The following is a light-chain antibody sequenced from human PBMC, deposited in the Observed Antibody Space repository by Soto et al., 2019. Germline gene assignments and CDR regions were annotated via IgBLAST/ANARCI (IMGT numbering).Light chain of an antibody. J-gene: IGKJ2*01. CDR2: DAS. CDR1: QSVSSNH. Sequence: EIVLTQSPGSLSLSPRERATLSCRASQSVSSNHLAWYQQKPGQAPRLLIYDASRRATGIPDRFSGSGSGTELTLTISRLELEDFAVYYCQQYGSSTYTFGQGTKVEIK. V-gene: IGKV3-20*01. CDR3: QQYGSSTYT.